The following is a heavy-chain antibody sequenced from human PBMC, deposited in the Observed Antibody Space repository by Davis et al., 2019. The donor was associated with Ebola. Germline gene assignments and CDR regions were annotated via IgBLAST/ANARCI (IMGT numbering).Heavy chain of an antibody. CDR2: IYYSGST. D-gene: IGHD5-24*01. V-gene: IGHV4-59*08. CDR1: GGSISSYY. CDR3: ARRKDGYNPNFDY. J-gene: IGHJ4*02. Sequence: PSETLSLTCTVSGGSISSYYWSWIRQPPGKGLEWIGYIYYSGSTNYNPSLKSRVTISVDTSKNQFSLKLSSVTAADTAVYYCARRKDGYNPNFDYWGQGTLVTVSS.